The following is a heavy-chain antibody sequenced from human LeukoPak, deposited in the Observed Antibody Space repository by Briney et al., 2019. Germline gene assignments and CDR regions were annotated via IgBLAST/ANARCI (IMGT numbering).Heavy chain of an antibody. J-gene: IGHJ4*02. V-gene: IGHV5-51*01. CDR1: GYSFTGYW. D-gene: IGHD6-19*01. CDR3: ARRYTSAWCDFDY. Sequence: GESLKISCEGSGYSFTGYWIGWVRQMPGKGLEWMGIIYPGDSDTRYSPSFQGQVTISADKSISTAYLQWSSLKASDTAMYYCARRYTSAWCDFDYWGQGTLVTVSS. CDR2: IYPGDSDT.